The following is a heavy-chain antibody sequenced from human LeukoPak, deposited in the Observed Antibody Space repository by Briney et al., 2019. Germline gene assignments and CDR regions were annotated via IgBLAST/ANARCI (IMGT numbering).Heavy chain of an antibody. CDR3: ARGNLGALYYYYYMDV. Sequence: ASVKVSCKASGYTFTSYYMHWVRQAPGQGLEWMGIINPSGGSTSYAQKFQGRVTMTRDMSTSTVYMELSSLRSEDTAVYYCARGNLGALYYYYYMDVWGKGTTVTVSS. CDR1: GYTFTSYY. V-gene: IGHV1-46*01. J-gene: IGHJ6*03. CDR2: INPSGGST. D-gene: IGHD1-14*01.